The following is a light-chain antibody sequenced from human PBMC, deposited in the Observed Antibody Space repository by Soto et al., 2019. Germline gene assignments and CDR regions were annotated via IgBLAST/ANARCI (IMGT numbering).Light chain of an antibody. CDR1: QSVFSS. CDR3: QQYGSSPRT. V-gene: IGKV3-20*01. Sequence: EFVLTQSPGTLSLSPGERATLYCRASQSVFSSLAWYQQKPGQAPRLLIYGAATRATGIPARFSGSGSGTDFTLTISRLEPEDFAVYYCQQYGSSPRTFGQGTKVDI. J-gene: IGKJ1*01. CDR2: GAA.